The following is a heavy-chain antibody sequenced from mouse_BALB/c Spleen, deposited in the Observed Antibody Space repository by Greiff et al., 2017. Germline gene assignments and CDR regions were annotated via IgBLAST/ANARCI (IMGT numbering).Heavy chain of an antibody. CDR1: GFTFSSYT. CDR3: TSEGYGNYNYYAMDY. V-gene: IGHV5-6-4*01. J-gene: IGHJ4*01. D-gene: IGHD2-1*01. Sequence: EVLLVESGGGLVKPGGSLKLSCAASGFTFSSYTMSWVRQTPEKRLEWVATISSGGSYTYYPDSVTGRFTISRANAKNTLYLQMSSLKSEDTAMYYCTSEGYGNYNYYAMDYWGQGTSVTVSS. CDR2: ISSGGSYT.